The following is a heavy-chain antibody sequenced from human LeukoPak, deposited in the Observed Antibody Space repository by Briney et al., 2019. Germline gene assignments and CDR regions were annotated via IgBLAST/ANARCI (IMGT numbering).Heavy chain of an antibody. J-gene: IGHJ4*02. CDR2: IASKTDGGTT. V-gene: IGHV3-15*04. CDR1: GFTVSSNH. CDR3: TTGIRGD. Sequence: GGSLRLSCAVSGFTVSSNHMSWVRQAPGKGLEWVGRIASKTDGGTTDYAAPVKGRFTISRDDSKNTLFLQMNSLKTEDTAVYYCTTGIRGDCGQGTLVTVSS.